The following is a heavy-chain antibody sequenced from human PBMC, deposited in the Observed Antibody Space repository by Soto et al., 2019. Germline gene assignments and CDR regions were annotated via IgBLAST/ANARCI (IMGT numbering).Heavy chain of an antibody. V-gene: IGHV1-69*13. D-gene: IGHD6-6*01. CDR2: IIPIFGTA. CDR1: GGTFSSYA. Sequence: SVKVSCKASGGTFSSYAISWVRQAPGQGLEWMGGIIPIFGTANYAQKFQGRVTVTADESTSTAYMELSSLRSEDTAVYYCARPGIAARRDAFDIWGQGTMATVSS. CDR3: ARPGIAARRDAFDI. J-gene: IGHJ3*02.